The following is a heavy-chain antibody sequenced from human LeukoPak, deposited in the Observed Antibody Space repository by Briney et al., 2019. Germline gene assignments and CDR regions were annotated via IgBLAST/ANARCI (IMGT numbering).Heavy chain of an antibody. J-gene: IGHJ4*02. CDR3: WRDGGWEVN. D-gene: IGHD1-26*01. V-gene: IGHV3-7*01. Sequence: GGSLTLSCAASGFTFSSYWMSWVRQAPGKGLEWVANIKQDGSEKYYVDSVKGRFTISRDHANNSLYLQMNSLRADYPALYYVWRDGGWEVNWGQGTLVTVSS. CDR2: IKQDGSEK. CDR1: GFTFSSYW.